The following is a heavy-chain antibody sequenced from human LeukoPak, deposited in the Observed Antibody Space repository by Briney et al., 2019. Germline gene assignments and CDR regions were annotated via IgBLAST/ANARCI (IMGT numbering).Heavy chain of an antibody. Sequence: PGGSLRLSCAASGFTFSGASLNWVRQASGEGLEWVGRVGSKVDNYATAYAESVKGRFIISRGDSKNTAYLQMNSLKTDDTAVYYCSNGHYGLDVWGQGTTVTVSS. D-gene: IGHD3/OR15-3a*01. V-gene: IGHV3-73*01. CDR2: VGSKVDNYAT. J-gene: IGHJ6*02. CDR3: SNGHYGLDV. CDR1: GFTFSGAS.